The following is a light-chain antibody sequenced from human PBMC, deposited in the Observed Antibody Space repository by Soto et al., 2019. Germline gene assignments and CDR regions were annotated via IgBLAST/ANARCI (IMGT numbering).Light chain of an antibody. J-gene: IGKJ1*01. CDR3: QQYNYWPRT. Sequence: DIQMTQSPSSLSASVGDRVTITCRASQSISSYLNWYQQKPGKAPKLLIYAASTRATGIPGRFSGSGSGTEFSLTISSLQSEDFAVYYCQQYNYWPRTFGQGTKVDIK. CDR2: AAS. V-gene: IGKV1-39*01. CDR1: QSISSY.